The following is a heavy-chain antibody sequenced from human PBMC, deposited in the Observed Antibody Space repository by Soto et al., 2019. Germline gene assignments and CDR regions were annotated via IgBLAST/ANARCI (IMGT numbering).Heavy chain of an antibody. CDR3: VVAAQPYYFDY. V-gene: IGHV1-18*01. Sequence: ASVKVSCKASGYTFTSYGICWGRQAPGQGLERMGWISAYNGNTNYAQKLQGRVTMTTDTSTSTAYMELRSLRSDDTAVYYCVVAAQPYYFDYWGQGTLVTV. J-gene: IGHJ4*02. D-gene: IGHD2-15*01. CDR1: GYTFTSYG. CDR2: ISAYNGNT.